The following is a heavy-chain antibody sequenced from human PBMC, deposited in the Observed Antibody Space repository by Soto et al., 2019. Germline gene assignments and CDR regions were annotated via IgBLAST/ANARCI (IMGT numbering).Heavy chain of an antibody. V-gene: IGHV1-69*01. D-gene: IGHD3-22*01. J-gene: IGHJ4*02. Sequence: QVQLVQSGAEVKKPGSSVKVSCKASGGTFSSYAISWVRQAPGQGLEWMGGIIPIFGTANYAQKFQGRVTITADESTSTAYMELSSLRSEDTAVYYCARSPYYYDSSGYYHLDYWGQGTLVTVSS. CDR3: ARSPYYYDSSGYYHLDY. CDR1: GGTFSSYA. CDR2: IIPIFGTA.